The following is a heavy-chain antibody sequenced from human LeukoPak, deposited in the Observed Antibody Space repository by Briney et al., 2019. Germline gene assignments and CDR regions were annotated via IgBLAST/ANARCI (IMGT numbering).Heavy chain of an antibody. D-gene: IGHD6-13*01. CDR3: ARGSGQQPTMFDP. CDR1: GGSISSGGYS. V-gene: IGHV4-30-2*01. Sequence: PSETLSLTSAVSGGSISSGGYSWSWIRQPPGKGLEWIGYIYHSGSTYYNPSLKSRVTISVDRSKNQFSLKLSSVTAADTAVYYCARGSGQQPTMFDPWGQGTLVTVSS. J-gene: IGHJ5*02. CDR2: IYHSGST.